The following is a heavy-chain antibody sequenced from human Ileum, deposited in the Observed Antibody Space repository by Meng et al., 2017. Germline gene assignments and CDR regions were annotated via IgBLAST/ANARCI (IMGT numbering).Heavy chain of an antibody. CDR2: INTDNGET. CDR1: GDTFKNYA. J-gene: IGHJ4*02. D-gene: IGHD2-15*01. CDR3: ARERQTSGEDY. Sequence: QVQLVQSGSEVKKPGASVKVSCKASGDTFKNYAIQWVRQAPGQRLEWVGWINTDNGETTYSQNFQDRVTLNRDTSAGTVYMYLNSLISEDTAIYYCARERQTSGEDYWGQGTLVTVSS. V-gene: IGHV1-3*04.